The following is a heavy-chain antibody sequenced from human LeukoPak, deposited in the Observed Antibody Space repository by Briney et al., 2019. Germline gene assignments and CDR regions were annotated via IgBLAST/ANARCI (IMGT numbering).Heavy chain of an antibody. Sequence: ETLSLTCSVSGGSTTSGNYYWGWIRQPPGKGLEWIGSIKYSGTTYQNPSLKSRVTISVDTSKNQFSLKLSSVTAADTGVYYCARHADSEFGELAFDYWGERSRDSVSS. D-gene: IGHD3-10*01. V-gene: IGHV4-39*01. J-gene: IGHJ4*02. CDR1: GGSTTSGNYY. CDR3: ARHADSEFGELAFDY. CDR2: IKYSGTT.